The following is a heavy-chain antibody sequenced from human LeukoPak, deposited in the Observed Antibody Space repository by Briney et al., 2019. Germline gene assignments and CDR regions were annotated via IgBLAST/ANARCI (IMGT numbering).Heavy chain of an antibody. J-gene: IGHJ4*02. CDR3: AKSAGDFWSGYSGY. D-gene: IGHD3-3*01. CDR1: GFTFNSYS. V-gene: IGHV3-23*01. CDR2: ISGSGGST. Sequence: GGSLRLSCAASGFTFNSYSMNWVRQAPGKGLEWVSAISGSGGSTYYADSVKGRFTISRDKSKNTLYLQMNSLRAEDTAVYYCAKSAGDFWSGYSGYWGQGTLVTVSS.